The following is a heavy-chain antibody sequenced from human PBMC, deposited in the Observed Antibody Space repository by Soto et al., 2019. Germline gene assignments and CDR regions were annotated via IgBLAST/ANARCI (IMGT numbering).Heavy chain of an antibody. CDR1: GFTFSNDW. Sequence: EVHLVESGGGLVQPGGSLRLSCAASGFTFSNDWMTWVRQAPGKGLEWIGRIKSKRDGGTIDDAAPVRGRFTISRDDSTNTLYLQMNNLKTEDTAIYYCTRGAPSGTFYDYWGQGTLVTVSS. CDR2: IKSKRDGGTI. V-gene: IGHV3-15*01. CDR3: TRGAPSGTFYDY. D-gene: IGHD6-13*01. J-gene: IGHJ4*02.